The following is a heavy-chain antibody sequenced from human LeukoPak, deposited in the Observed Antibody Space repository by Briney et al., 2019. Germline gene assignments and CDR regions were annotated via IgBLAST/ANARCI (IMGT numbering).Heavy chain of an antibody. CDR2: IYYSGST. CDR1: GGSVSSGSYY. CDR3: ARDRYEGRDFYYYGMDV. J-gene: IGHJ6*02. Sequence: SETLSLTCTVSGGSVSSGSYYWSWIRQPPGKGLEWIGYIYYSGSTNYNPSLKSRVTISVDTSKNQFSLKLNSVTAADTAVYYCARDRYEGRDFYYYGMDVWGQGTTVTVSS. D-gene: IGHD1-14*01. V-gene: IGHV4-61*01.